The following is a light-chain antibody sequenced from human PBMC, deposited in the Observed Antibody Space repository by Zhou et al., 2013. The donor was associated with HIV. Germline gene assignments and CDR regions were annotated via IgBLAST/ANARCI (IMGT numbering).Light chain of an antibody. CDR2: GAS. CDR3: QQYHNWPPALT. J-gene: IGKJ4*01. CDR1: QNVSSSY. Sequence: EIVLTQSPGTLPLSPGEKVTLSCRASQNVSSSYLAWYQQKPGQAPRLLIYGASTRATGVPARFSGSGSWTEFTLTISTMQSEDFAVYYCQQYHNWPPALTFGGGTEVEIK. V-gene: IGKV3-15*01.